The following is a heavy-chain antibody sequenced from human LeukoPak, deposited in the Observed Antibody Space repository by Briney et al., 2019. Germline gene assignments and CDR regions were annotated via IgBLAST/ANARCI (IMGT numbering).Heavy chain of an antibody. CDR2: IGIAGDT. CDR1: GFPFSGYD. CDR3: ARGYVHAFDL. J-gene: IGHJ3*01. D-gene: IGHD3-16*01. Sequence: PGGSLRLSCAASGFPFSGYDMHWVRQPTGKGLEWVSGIGIAGDTYYPGSVKGRFTMSRENAKNSLYLQMNSLRAGDTAVYYCARGYVHAFDLWGQGTMVTVSS. V-gene: IGHV3-13*04.